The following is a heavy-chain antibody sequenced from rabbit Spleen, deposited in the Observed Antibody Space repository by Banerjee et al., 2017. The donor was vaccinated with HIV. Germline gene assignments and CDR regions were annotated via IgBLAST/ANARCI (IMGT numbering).Heavy chain of an antibody. CDR3: ARDDNSGEPGVASALNL. CDR1: GFSLSNYA. Sequence: QSLEESGGRLVTPGTPLTLTCTVSGFSLSNYAMVWVRQAPGKGLEWIGIIVPSGSSYYASWAKGRFTISKTSSTTVTLQMTSLTAADTATYFCARDDNSGEPGVASALNLWGQGTLVTVS. V-gene: IGHV1S69*01. J-gene: IGHJ4*01. CDR2: IVPSGSS. D-gene: IGHD4-1*01.